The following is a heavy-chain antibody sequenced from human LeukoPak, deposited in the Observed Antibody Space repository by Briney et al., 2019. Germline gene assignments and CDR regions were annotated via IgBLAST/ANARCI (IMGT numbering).Heavy chain of an antibody. D-gene: IGHD3-22*01. CDR3: ARESDDSSGKKYYYYYMDV. V-gene: IGHV1-69*06. CDR1: GGTFSSYA. CDR2: IIPIFGTA. J-gene: IGHJ6*03. Sequence: SVKVSCKASGGTFSSYAISWVRQAPGQGLEWMGGIIPIFGTANYAQKFQGRVTITADKSTSTAYMELSSIRSEDTAVYYCARESDDSSGKKYYYYYMDVWGKGTSVTVSS.